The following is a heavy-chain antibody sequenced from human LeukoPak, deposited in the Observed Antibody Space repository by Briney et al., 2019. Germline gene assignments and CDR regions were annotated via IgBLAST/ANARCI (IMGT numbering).Heavy chain of an antibody. V-gene: IGHV4-38-2*02. CDR2: IFHSGST. CDR3: ARVAYSMTTIDY. D-gene: IGHD4-17*01. J-gene: IGHJ4*02. CDR1: NYSISSSYY. Sequence: SETLSLTCTVSNYSISSSYYWGWIRQPPGKGLEWIGNIFHSGSTYYNPSLKSRVTISVDTSKNQFSLRLSSVTAADTAVYYCARVAYSMTTIDYWGQGTLVTVSS.